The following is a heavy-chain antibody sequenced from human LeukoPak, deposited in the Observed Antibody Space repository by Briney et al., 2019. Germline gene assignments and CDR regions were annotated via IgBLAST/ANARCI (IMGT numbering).Heavy chain of an antibody. CDR3: ARIRGTASSNWYVDF. D-gene: IGHD3-10*01. V-gene: IGHV3-33*01. Sequence: GRSLRPSCAASGFTFSSYGMHWVRQAPGKGLEWVALIWYDGSNKYYADSVRGRFTISKDNSKNTLYLQMNSLRVEDTAVYYCARIRGTASSNWYVDFWGQGTLVTVSS. J-gene: IGHJ4*02. CDR2: IWYDGSNK. CDR1: GFTFSSYG.